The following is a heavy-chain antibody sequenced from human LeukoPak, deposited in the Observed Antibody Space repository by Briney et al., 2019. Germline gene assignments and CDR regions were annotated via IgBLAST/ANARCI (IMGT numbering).Heavy chain of an antibody. V-gene: IGHV3-9*01. CDR3: VKDRVWFGELLNPLFDN. J-gene: IGHJ4*02. D-gene: IGHD3-10*01. CDR2: ISWNSGRI. Sequence: GGSLRLSCAASGFTFDDYAMHWVRQAPGKGLEWVSGISWNSGRIGYADSVKGRFTISRDNAKNSLYLQMNSLRAEDTALYYCVKDRVWFGELLNPLFDNWGQGTRVTVSS. CDR1: GFTFDDYA.